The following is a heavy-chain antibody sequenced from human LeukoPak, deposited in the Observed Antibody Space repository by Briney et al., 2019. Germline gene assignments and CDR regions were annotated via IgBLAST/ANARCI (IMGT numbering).Heavy chain of an antibody. CDR1: GGTFSSYA. D-gene: IGHD3-10*01. J-gene: IGHJ4*02. CDR2: IIPILGIA. V-gene: IGHV1-69*04. CDR3: ARDSLSYYYGSGSYYTDY. Sequence: SVKVSCKASGGTFSSYAISWVRQAPGQGLEWMGRIIPILGIANYAQKFQGRVTITADKSTSTAYMELSSLRSEDTAVYYCARDSLSYYYGSGSYYTDYWGQGTLVTVSS.